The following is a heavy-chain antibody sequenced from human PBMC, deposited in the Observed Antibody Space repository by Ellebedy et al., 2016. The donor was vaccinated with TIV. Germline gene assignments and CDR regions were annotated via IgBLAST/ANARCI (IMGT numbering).Heavy chain of an antibody. CDR1: GFTFNTFP. CDR2: IAYDGSNK. V-gene: IGHV3-30-3*01. Sequence: GGSLRLXXAASGFTFNTFPMHWVRQAPGKGLQWVGVIAYDGSNKYYAEFVKGRFTISRDNSKNTVYLQINSLRPEDTAVYFCARDHPSHSRLFDYWGQGALVTVSS. J-gene: IGHJ4*02. CDR3: ARDHPSHSRLFDY.